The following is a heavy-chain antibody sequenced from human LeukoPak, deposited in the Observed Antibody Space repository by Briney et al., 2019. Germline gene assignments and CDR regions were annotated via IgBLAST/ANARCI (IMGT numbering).Heavy chain of an antibody. CDR3: ARVTEDCSSTSCYPVTYYFDY. V-gene: IGHV4-31*03. J-gene: IGHJ4*02. CDR1: GGSISSGGYY. CDR2: IYYSGST. D-gene: IGHD2-2*01. Sequence: SETLSLTCTVSGGSISSGGYYWSWIRQHPGKGLEWIGYIYYSGSTYYNPSLKSRVTISVDTSKNQFSLKLSSVTAADTAVYYCARVTEDCSSTSCYPVTYYFDYWGRGTLVTVSS.